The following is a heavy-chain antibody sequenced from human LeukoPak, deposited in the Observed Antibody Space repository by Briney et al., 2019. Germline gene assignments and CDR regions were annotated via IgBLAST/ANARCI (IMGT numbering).Heavy chain of an antibody. Sequence: PGGSLRLSCAASGFTFSSYSMNWVRQAPGKGLEWVSSISSSSSYIYYADSVKGRFTISRDNAKNSLYLQMNSLRAEDTAVYYCARISDRAGTAMAIDYWGQGTLVTVSS. J-gene: IGHJ4*02. V-gene: IGHV3-21*01. CDR2: ISSSSSYI. D-gene: IGHD5-18*01. CDR1: GFTFSSYS. CDR3: ARISDRAGTAMAIDY.